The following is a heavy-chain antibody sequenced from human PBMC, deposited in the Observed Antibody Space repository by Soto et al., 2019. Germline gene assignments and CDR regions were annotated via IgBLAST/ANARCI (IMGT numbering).Heavy chain of an antibody. CDR2: ISGSGGST. CDR1: GFTFSSYA. CDR3: AAEFGGGGYGYPSDYYDY. Sequence: EVQLLESGGGLVQPGGSLRLSCAASGFTFSSYAMSWVRQAPGKGLEWVSAISGSGGSTYYADSVKGRFTISRDTSKTREYVQMNLLRAENTAVYYCAAEFGGGGYGYPSDYYDYWGQGTLVTVSS. V-gene: IGHV3-23*01. D-gene: IGHD5-12*01. J-gene: IGHJ4*02.